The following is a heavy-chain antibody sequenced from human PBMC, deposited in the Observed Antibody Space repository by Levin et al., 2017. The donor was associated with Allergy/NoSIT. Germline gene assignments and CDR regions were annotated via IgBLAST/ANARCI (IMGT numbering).Heavy chain of an antibody. CDR2: IDWDDDK. CDR3: ARTRGYSYGYHPFDY. D-gene: IGHD5-18*01. Sequence: QTLSLTCTFSGFSLSTSGMRVSWIRQPPGKALEWLARIDWDDDKFYSTSLKTRLTISKDTSKNQVVLTMTNMDPVDTATYYCARTRGYSYGYHPFDYWGQGTLVTVSS. V-gene: IGHV2-70*04. J-gene: IGHJ4*02. CDR1: GFSLSTSGMR.